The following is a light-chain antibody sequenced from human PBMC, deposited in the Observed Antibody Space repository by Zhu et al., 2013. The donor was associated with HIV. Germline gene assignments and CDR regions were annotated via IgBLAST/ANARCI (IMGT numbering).Light chain of an antibody. J-gene: IGKJ1*01. CDR2: GAS. CDR3: QQYGSSSWT. Sequence: EIVMTQSPATLSVSPGERATLSCRASQNVSSDLAWYQQKPGQAPRLLIYGASTRATGIPDRFSGSGSGTDFTLTISRLEPEDFAVYHCQQYGSSSWTFGQGAKVEVK. V-gene: IGKV3-20*01. CDR1: QNVSSD.